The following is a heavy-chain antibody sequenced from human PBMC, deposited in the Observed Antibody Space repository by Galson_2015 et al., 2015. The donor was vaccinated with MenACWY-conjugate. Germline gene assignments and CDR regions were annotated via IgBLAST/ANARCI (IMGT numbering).Heavy chain of an antibody. J-gene: IGHJ4*02. Sequence: SLRLSCAASGFTVSSNYMSWVRQAPGKGLEWVSVIYSGGSTYYVDSVKGRFTISRDNSKNTLYLQMNSLRAEDTAVYYCAKLLLWFGELSDYWGQGTLVTVSS. CDR2: IYSGGST. D-gene: IGHD3-10*01. CDR3: AKLLLWFGELSDY. V-gene: IGHV3-53*01. CDR1: GFTVSSNY.